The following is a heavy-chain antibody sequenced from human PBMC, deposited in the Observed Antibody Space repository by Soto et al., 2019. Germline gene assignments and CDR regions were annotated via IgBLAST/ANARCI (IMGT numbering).Heavy chain of an antibody. CDR1: GFTFSSYV. J-gene: IGHJ4*02. Sequence: EVQLLESGGDLVQPGGSLRLSCAAFGFTFSSYVMSWVRQAPGKGLEWVSAISGSGDSTYYADSVKGRFTISRDNSKNSLYEQMNSLRADDTAVYYCAKDVPAAPSVGGQGTLVTVSS. V-gene: IGHV3-23*01. CDR3: AKDVPAAPSV. D-gene: IGHD2-2*01. CDR2: ISGSGDST.